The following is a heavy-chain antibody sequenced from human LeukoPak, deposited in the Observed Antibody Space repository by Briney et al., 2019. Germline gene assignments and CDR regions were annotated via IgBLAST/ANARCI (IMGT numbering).Heavy chain of an antibody. CDR3: AREGITYYYDSSGYYDGYYFDY. D-gene: IGHD3-22*01. CDR2: ISSSSSTI. CDR1: GFTFSSYS. V-gene: IGHV3-48*02. J-gene: IGHJ4*02. Sequence: GGSLRLSCAASGFTFSSYSMNWVRQAPGKGLEWVSYISSSSSTIYCADSVKGRFTISRDNAKNSLYLQMNSLRDEDTAVYYCAREGITYYYDSSGYYDGYYFDYWGQGTLVTVSS.